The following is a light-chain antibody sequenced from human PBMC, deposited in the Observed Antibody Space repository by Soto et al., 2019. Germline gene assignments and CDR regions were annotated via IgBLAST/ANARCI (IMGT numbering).Light chain of an antibody. CDR2: AAS. V-gene: IGKV1-9*01. CDR1: QGISSY. Sequence: DIQFTQSPSSLSASVGDRVTITCRASQGISSYLAWYQQKPGKAPKLLIYAASTLQSGVPSRFSGSGSGTEFTLTISSLQPEDFASYYCKQYNSYSKFGQGTKVDIK. J-gene: IGKJ1*01. CDR3: KQYNSYSK.